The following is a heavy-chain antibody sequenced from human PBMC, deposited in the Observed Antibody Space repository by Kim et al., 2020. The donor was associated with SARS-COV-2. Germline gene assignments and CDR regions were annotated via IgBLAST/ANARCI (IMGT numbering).Heavy chain of an antibody. CDR1: GFTFDDYA. CDR3: AKGQLRYFDWLDGTGFDP. J-gene: IGHJ5*02. D-gene: IGHD3-9*01. Sequence: GGSLRLSCAASGFTFDDYAMHWVRQAPGKGLEWVSGISWNSGSIGYVDSVKGRFTISRDNAKNSLYLQMNSLRAEDTALYYCAKGQLRYFDWLDGTGFDP. CDR2: ISWNSGSI. V-gene: IGHV3-9*01.